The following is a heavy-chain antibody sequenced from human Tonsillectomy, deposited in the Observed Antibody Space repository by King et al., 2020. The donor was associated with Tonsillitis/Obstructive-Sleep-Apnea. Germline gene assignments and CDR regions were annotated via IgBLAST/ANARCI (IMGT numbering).Heavy chain of an antibody. CDR2: IIPLFRTT. D-gene: IGHD2-21*02. CDR3: ARGGWATGVTHS. Sequence: QLVQSGAEVKKPGSSVNVSCKASGATFSRYAVRWVRQAPGQGLEWMGGIIPLFRTTHYAKKFQDRVTITADESATTAYLHLTSLRSDDTAVYYCARGGWATGVTHSWGLGTLVTVSS. V-gene: IGHV1-69*01. J-gene: IGHJ4*02. CDR1: GATFSRYA.